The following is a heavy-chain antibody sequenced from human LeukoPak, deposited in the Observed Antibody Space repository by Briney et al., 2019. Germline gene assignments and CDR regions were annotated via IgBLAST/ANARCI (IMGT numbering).Heavy chain of an antibody. Sequence: SSETLSLTCAVYGGSFSGYYWSWIRQPPGKGLEWIGEINHSGSTNYNPSLKSRVTISVDTSKNQFSLKLSSVTAADTAVYYCARATVLYSSSSRWFDPWGQGTLVTVSS. CDR3: ARATVLYSSSSRWFDP. CDR1: GGSFSGYY. V-gene: IGHV4-34*01. CDR2: INHSGST. D-gene: IGHD6-6*01. J-gene: IGHJ5*02.